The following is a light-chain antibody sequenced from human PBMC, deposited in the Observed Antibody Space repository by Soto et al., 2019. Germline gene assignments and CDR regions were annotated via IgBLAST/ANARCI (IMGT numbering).Light chain of an antibody. V-gene: IGKV3-15*01. J-gene: IGKJ1*01. Sequence: EIVMTQSPATLSVSPGERATLACRASQSVRSNLAWYQQKPGQAPRLLIYGASIRAAGIPARFSGSGSGTDFTLTISSLEPEDFAVYYCQQHSHWPPWTFGQGTKVDIK. CDR2: GAS. CDR3: QQHSHWPPWT. CDR1: QSVRSN.